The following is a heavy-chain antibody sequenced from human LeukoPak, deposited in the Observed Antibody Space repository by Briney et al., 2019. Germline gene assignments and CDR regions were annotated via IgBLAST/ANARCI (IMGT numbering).Heavy chain of an antibody. CDR1: GFTFSSYD. V-gene: IGHV3-13*01. J-gene: IGHJ4*02. D-gene: IGHD3-22*01. Sequence: GGSLRLSCAASGFTFSSYDMHWVRQATGKGLEWVSAIGTAGDTYYPGSVKGRFTISRENAKNSLHLQMNSLRAEDTAVYYCAAVSYYDSSGYYWGQGTLVTVSS. CDR3: AAVSYYDSSGYY. CDR2: IGTAGDT.